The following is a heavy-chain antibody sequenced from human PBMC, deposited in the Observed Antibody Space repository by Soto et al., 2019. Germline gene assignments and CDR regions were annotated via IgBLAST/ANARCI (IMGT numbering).Heavy chain of an antibody. CDR2: TYYRSKWYY. CDR1: GDSVSSNSAG. D-gene: IGHD3-10*01. Sequence: PSQTLSLTCAITGDSVSSNSAGWSWVRQSPSRGLEWLGRTYYRSKWYYEYAVSVRGRITINPDTSKNQYSLHLYSVTPEDTAVYYCTGITSFRGMDVWGQGTPVTVSS. CDR3: TGITSFRGMDV. V-gene: IGHV6-1*01. J-gene: IGHJ6*02.